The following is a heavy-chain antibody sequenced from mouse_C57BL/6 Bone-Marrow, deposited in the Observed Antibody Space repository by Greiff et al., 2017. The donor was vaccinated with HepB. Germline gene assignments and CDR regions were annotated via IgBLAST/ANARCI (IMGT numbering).Heavy chain of an antibody. CDR3: ASYDYDGVPFYYYAMDY. Sequence: QVQLQQSDAELVKPGASVKISCKVSGYTFTDHTIHWMKQRPEQGLEWIGYIYPRDGSTKYNEKFKGKATLTADKSSSTAYMQLNSLTSEDSAVYFCASYDYDGVPFYYYAMDYWGQGTSVTVSS. D-gene: IGHD2-4*01. V-gene: IGHV1-78*01. J-gene: IGHJ4*01. CDR1: GYTFTDHT. CDR2: IYPRDGST.